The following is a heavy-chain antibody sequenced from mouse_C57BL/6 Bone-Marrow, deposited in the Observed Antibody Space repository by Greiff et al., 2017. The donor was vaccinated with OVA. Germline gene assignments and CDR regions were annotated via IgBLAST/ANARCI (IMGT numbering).Heavy chain of an antibody. CDR1: GYTFTDYE. D-gene: IGHD3-2*02. CDR2: IDPETGGT. Sequence: QVQLKQSGAELVRPGASVTLSCKASGYTFTDYEMHWVKQTPVHGLEWIGAIDPETGGTAYNQKFKGKAILTADKSSSTAYMELRSLTSEDSAVYYCTRKKLRLLMDYWGQGTSVTVSS. J-gene: IGHJ4*01. CDR3: TRKKLRLLMDY. V-gene: IGHV1-15*01.